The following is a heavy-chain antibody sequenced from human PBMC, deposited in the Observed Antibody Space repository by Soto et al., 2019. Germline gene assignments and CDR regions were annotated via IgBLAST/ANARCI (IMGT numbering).Heavy chain of an antibody. V-gene: IGHV3-23*01. J-gene: IGHJ4*02. CDR1: GFTFSSYA. D-gene: IGHD3-16*01. CDR3: AKFGMAKTKRSPHYYIDY. CDR2: ISGSGGGT. Sequence: EVQVLESGGGLVQPGGSLRLSCAASGFTFSSYAMSWVRQAPGKGLEWVSSISGSGGGTYYADSVKGRFTFSRDNSKNTLYLQMNSLRAEDTAVYYCAKFGMAKTKRSPHYYIDYWGPGALVTGSS.